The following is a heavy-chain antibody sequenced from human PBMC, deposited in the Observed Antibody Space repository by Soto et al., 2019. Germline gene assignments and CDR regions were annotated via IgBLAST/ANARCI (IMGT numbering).Heavy chain of an antibody. V-gene: IGHV4-34*04. D-gene: IGHD1-26*01. CDR2: IDHSGIT. J-gene: IGHJ4*02. CDR3: ARGVSVTLAVQGGAPDKNYFDS. CDR1: GASFSGFY. Sequence: PSETLSLTCAVSGASFSGFYWSWIRQSPGKGLEWIGEIDHSGITNHNTALKSRATMSVDTSKNQFSLKLRSVTAADTAVYYCARGVSVTLAVQGGAPDKNYFDSRSQGTGGTVSS.